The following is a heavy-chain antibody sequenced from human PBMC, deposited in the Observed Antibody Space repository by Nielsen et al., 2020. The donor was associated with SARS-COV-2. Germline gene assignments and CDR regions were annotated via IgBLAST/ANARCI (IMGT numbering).Heavy chain of an antibody. Sequence: GESLKISCAASGFTFSSYGMHWVRQAPGKGLGWVAVISYDGSSKYYADSVKGRFTISRDNSKNTLYLQMNSLRAEDTAVYYCARFIAAAGWYYYYGMDVWGQGTTVTVSS. CDR3: ARFIAAAGWYYYYGMDV. CDR1: GFTFSSYG. J-gene: IGHJ6*02. CDR2: ISYDGSSK. V-gene: IGHV3-30*03. D-gene: IGHD6-13*01.